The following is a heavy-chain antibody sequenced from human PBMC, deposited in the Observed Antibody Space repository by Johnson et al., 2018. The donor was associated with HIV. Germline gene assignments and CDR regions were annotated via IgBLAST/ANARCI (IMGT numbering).Heavy chain of an antibody. D-gene: IGHD3-22*01. J-gene: IGHJ3*02. V-gene: IGHV3-23*04. CDR1: GFTFSSYA. CDR3: ASDDSSGYDAFDI. CDR2: ISGIGGTL. Sequence: VQLVESGGGLVQPGGSLRLSCAASGFTFSSYAMSWVRQAPGKGLEWVSAISGIGGTLYSADSVKGRFTISRDNAKNSLYLQMNSLRAEDTAVYYCASDDSSGYDAFDIWGQGTMVTVSS.